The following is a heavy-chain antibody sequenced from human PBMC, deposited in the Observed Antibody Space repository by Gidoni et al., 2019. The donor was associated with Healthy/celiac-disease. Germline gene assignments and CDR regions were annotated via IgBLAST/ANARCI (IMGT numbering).Heavy chain of an antibody. V-gene: IGHV1-69*01. J-gene: IGHJ4*02. CDR1: GGTFSSYA. Sequence: QVQLVQSGAEVKKPGSSVTVSCKASGGTFSSYAISWVRQAPGQGLEWMGGIIPIFGTANYAQKFQGRVTITADESTSTAYMELSSLRSEDTAVYYCARETRPSRYCSGGSCYADWGQGTLVTVSS. CDR3: ARETRPSRYCSGGSCYAD. D-gene: IGHD2-15*01. CDR2: IIPIFGTA.